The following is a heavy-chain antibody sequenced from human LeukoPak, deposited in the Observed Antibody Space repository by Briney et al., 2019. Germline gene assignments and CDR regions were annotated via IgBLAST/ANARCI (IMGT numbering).Heavy chain of an antibody. D-gene: IGHD5-12*01. Sequence: ASVKVSCKASGYTFTSYGISWVRQAPGQGLEWMGWISAYNGNTNYAQKLQGRVTMTSDRSTSTVAMDLSSLRSDDTAVYYCARESTFRLLRNVSDIWGQGTIVTVSS. CDR2: ISAYNGNT. V-gene: IGHV1-18*01. CDR3: ARESTFRLLRNVSDI. J-gene: IGHJ3*02. CDR1: GYTFTSYG.